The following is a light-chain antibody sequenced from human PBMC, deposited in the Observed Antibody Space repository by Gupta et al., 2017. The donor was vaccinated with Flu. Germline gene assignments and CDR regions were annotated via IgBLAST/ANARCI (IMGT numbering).Light chain of an antibody. V-gene: IGLV1-51*01. CDR3: GTWDTNRSVGV. Sequence: QSVLKLPPSVSAVPGQKVTISCSGSSSNIGNNYVSWYQQLPGTAPKLLIYDNNKRRSGIPARCSGATSGTSATLGIIGVQTGDEADYYCGTWDTNRSVGVFGGGTKLTVL. CDR2: DNN. CDR1: SSNIGNNY. J-gene: IGLJ3*02.